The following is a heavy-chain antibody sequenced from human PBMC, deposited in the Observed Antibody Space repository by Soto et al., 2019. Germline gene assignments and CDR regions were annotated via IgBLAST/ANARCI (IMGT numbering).Heavy chain of an antibody. CDR3: ARQTKDYYDTSGYHLN. CDR2: IYDSGSA. Sequence: SETLSLTCSVSGCSIRGSRHYWGWIRQPPGKGLEWIGNIYDSGSAFYNPSLNSRVTISVDTSKNQFSLKLSSVTAADTAVYYCARQTKDYYDTSGYHLNWGQGTLVTVPS. J-gene: IGHJ4*02. CDR1: GCSIRGSRHY. V-gene: IGHV4-39*01. D-gene: IGHD3-22*01.